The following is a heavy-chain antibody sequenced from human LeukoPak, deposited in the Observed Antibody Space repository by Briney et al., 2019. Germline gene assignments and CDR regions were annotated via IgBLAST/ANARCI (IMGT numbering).Heavy chain of an antibody. D-gene: IGHD5-12*01. CDR3: ARGSPIVATVRFDY. J-gene: IGHJ4*02. Sequence: GSLRLSCAASGFTFSNAWMSWIRQPPGKGLEWIGEINHSGSTNYNPSLKSRVTISVDTSKNQFSLKLSSVTAADTAVYYCARGSPIVATVRFDYWGQGTLVTVSS. CDR2: INHSGST. CDR1: GFTFSNAW. V-gene: IGHV4-34*01.